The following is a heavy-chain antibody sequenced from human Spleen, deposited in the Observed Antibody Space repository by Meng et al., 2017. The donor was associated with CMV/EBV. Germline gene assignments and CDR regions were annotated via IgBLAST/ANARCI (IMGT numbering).Heavy chain of an antibody. Sequence: SLKISCAASGFGFGSYPLSWVRQAPGKGLEWVAFIRSKDDGGTTEYVASVKGRFIISRDDSNRIAYLQMNSLKTEDTAVYYCARGPREYSYGLLFDYWGQGSLVTVSS. D-gene: IGHD5-18*01. CDR3: ARGPREYSYGLLFDY. CDR2: IRSKDDGGTT. CDR1: GFGFGSYP. J-gene: IGHJ4*02. V-gene: IGHV3-49*02.